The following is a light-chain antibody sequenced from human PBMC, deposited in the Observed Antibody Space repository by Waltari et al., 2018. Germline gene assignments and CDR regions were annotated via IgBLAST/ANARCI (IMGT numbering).Light chain of an antibody. V-gene: IGLV8-61*01. CDR1: SGSVSTTHY. J-gene: IGLJ2*01. Sequence: QTVVTQEPSFSVAPGGTVTFTCGLSSGSVSTTHYHSWYQQPPGQAPRTLMYNTTTRSSGVPDRFSGSILGNKAALTITGAQAEDESDYYCLLYISSGISIFGGGTKLTVL. CDR3: LLYISSGISI. CDR2: NTT.